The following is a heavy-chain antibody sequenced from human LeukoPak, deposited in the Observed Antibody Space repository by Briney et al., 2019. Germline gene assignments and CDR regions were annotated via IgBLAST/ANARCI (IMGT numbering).Heavy chain of an antibody. Sequence: SVKVSCKASGGTFSSYAISWVRQAPGQGLEWMGGIIPIFGTANYAQKFQGRVTITTDESTSTAYMELSSLRSEDTAVYYCARSVGATANDAFDIWGQGTMVTVSS. D-gene: IGHD1-26*01. CDR3: ARSVGATANDAFDI. CDR1: GGTFSSYA. CDR2: IIPIFGTA. V-gene: IGHV1-69*05. J-gene: IGHJ3*02.